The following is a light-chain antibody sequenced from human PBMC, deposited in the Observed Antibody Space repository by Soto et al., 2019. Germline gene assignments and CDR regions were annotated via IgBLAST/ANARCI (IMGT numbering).Light chain of an antibody. V-gene: IGKV3-15*01. J-gene: IGKJ1*01. CDR3: QKYNNWPPWT. CDR2: GAS. CDR1: QSVSSN. Sequence: EIVMTQSPATLSVSPGDRATLSCRASQSVSSNLAWYQQKPGQAPRVLIFGASTRATGIPARFSGSGSGTEFTLTISSLQFEDFAVYYCQKYNNWPPWTFGQGTKVEIK.